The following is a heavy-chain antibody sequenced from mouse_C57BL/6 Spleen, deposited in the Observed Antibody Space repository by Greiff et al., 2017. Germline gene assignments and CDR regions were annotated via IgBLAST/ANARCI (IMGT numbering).Heavy chain of an antibody. CDR2: INPGSGGT. D-gene: IGHD2-10*02. Sequence: VMLVESGAELVRPGTSVKVSCKASGYAFTNYLIEWVKQRPGQGLEWIGVINPGSGGTNYNEKFKGKATLTADKSSSTAYMQLSSLTSEDSAVYFCAYGNYLDYWGQGTTLTVSS. V-gene: IGHV1-54*01. CDR3: AYGNYLDY. CDR1: GYAFTNYL. J-gene: IGHJ2*01.